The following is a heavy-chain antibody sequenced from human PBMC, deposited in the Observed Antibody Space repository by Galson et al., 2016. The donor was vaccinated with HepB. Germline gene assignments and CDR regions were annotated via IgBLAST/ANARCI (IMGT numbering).Heavy chain of an antibody. Sequence: SVKVSCKASGYTFTYRYLHWVRQAPGQALEWMGWITPFNGNTNYAQKFQDRVPIPRDRSMSTAYMELSSLGSEDSAIYYCARSEYSSAVDYWGQGTLVTVSS. D-gene: IGHD6-6*01. J-gene: IGHJ4*02. CDR3: ARSEYSSAVDY. CDR2: ITPFNGNT. V-gene: IGHV1-45*02. CDR1: GYTFTYRY.